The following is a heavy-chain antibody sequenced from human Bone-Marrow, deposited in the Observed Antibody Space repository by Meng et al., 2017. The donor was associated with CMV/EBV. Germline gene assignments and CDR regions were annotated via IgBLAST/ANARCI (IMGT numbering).Heavy chain of an antibody. V-gene: IGHV4-30-4*08. Sequence: LRLSCTVSGGSISSGDDYWSWIRQPPGKGLEWIGYIYYSGSTYYNPSLKSRVTISVDTSKNQFSLKLSSVTAADTAVYYCATREGNDFWSGYSSWGQGTLVTVSS. CDR3: ATREGNDFWSGYSS. CDR2: IYYSGST. J-gene: IGHJ4*02. D-gene: IGHD3-3*01. CDR1: GGSISSGDDY.